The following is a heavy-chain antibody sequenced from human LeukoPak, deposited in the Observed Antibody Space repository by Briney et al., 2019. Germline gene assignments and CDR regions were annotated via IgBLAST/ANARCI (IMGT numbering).Heavy chain of an antibody. CDR3: TRGITGCYRSRGGFAFDI. CDR2: FYYDGST. D-gene: IGHD2-15*01. J-gene: IGHJ3*02. Sequence: PSETLSLTCTVSGASISQHYWSWIRQPPGKGLEYVGYFYYDGSTNYTSSVRRRVTILVDTSKNQFTLNLRSVTAADTAKYYCTRGITGCYRSRGGFAFDIWGQGTVVAVSS. V-gene: IGHV4-59*11. CDR1: GASISQHY.